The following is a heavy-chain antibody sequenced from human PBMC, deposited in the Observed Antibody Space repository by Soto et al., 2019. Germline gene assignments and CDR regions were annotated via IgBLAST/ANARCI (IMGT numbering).Heavy chain of an antibody. CDR2: VYSSGAT. Sequence: QVQLQESGPGLVKPSETLSLTCSVSGGSISDYYWNWIRRPPGKGLKWLGYVYSSGATNYNPSLTSRVTISVDTSRNQCSLKLTSVTAADTAVYYCSRHPAHCSGGICHTDYWGQGTRVTVSS. CDR3: SRHPAHCSGGICHTDY. J-gene: IGHJ4*02. CDR1: GGSISDYY. V-gene: IGHV4-59*08. D-gene: IGHD2-15*01.